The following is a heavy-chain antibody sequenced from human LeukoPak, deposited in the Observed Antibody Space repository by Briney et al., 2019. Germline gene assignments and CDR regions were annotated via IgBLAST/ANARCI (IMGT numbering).Heavy chain of an antibody. CDR3: ASLYYYDSSGS. D-gene: IGHD3-22*01. CDR2: THHGGST. Sequence: SGTLSLTCVVSGDSITSSRWWNWVRQAPGKGLEWIGETHHGGSTNYNPSLKSRVTISVDTSKNQFSLKLSSVTAADTAVYYCASLYYYDSSGSWGQGTLVTVSS. CDR1: GDSITSSRW. V-gene: IGHV4-4*02. J-gene: IGHJ5*02.